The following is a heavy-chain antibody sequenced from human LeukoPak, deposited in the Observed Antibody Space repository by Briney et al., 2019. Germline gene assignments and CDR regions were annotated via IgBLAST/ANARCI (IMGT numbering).Heavy chain of an antibody. CDR1: GGSISSGGYY. J-gene: IGHJ4*02. D-gene: IGHD4-17*01. Sequence: PSETLSLTCTVSGGSISSGGYYWSWIRQHPGKGLEWIGYIYHSGSTYYNPSLKSRVTISVDRSKNQFSLKLSSVTAADTAVYYCARASTVTPYYFDYWGQGTLVTVSS. CDR2: IYHSGST. V-gene: IGHV4-30-2*01. CDR3: ARASTVTPYYFDY.